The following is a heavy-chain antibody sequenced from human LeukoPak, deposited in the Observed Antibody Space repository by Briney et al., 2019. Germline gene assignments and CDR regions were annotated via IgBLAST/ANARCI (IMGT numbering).Heavy chain of an antibody. CDR2: LGRGTNNM. CDR3: VRDRDWAFDY. CDR1: GFIFSDYT. D-gene: IGHD3/OR15-3a*01. J-gene: IGHJ4*02. V-gene: IGHV3-48*01. Sequence: GGSLRLSCAASGFIFSDYTTNWVRQAPGKGLEWISYLGRGTNNMYYADSVKGRFTISRDNAKNSLYLQMSSLRAEDTAVYYCVRDRDWAFDYWGQGTLVTVSS.